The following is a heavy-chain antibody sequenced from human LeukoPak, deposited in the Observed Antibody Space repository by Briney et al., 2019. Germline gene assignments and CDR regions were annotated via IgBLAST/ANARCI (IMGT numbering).Heavy chain of an antibody. D-gene: IGHD4-11*01. CDR1: GGSFSGYY. V-gene: IGHV4-34*01. Sequence: SETLSLTCAVYGGSFSGYYWSWIRQPPGKGLEWIGEINHSGSTNYNPSLKSRVTISVDTSKSQFSLKLSSVTAADTAVYYCARNTVTTTGIDYWGQGTLVTVSS. J-gene: IGHJ4*02. CDR2: INHSGST. CDR3: ARNTVTTTGIDY.